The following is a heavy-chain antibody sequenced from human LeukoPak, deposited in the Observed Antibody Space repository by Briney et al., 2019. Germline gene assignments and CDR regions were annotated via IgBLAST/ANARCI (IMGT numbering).Heavy chain of an antibody. Sequence: GGSLRLSCAASGFTFSSYGMHWVRQAPGKGLEWVAFIRYDGSNKYYADSVKGRFTISRDNSKNTLYLQMNSLRAEDTAVYYCAKDGYSSSWYGSPWGQGTLVTVSS. J-gene: IGHJ5*02. CDR3: AKDGYSSSWYGSP. CDR2: IRYDGSNK. D-gene: IGHD6-13*01. CDR1: GFTFSSYG. V-gene: IGHV3-30*02.